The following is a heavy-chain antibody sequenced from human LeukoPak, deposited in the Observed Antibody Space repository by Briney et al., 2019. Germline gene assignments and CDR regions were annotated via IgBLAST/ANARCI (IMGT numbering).Heavy chain of an antibody. CDR1: GGSVSSCY. Sequence: SETLSLTCTVSGGSVSSCYWSWIRQPPGKGLEWIGYVHSSGDTNYNPSLRNRVTISVDTSKNQFSLKLSSVTAADTAVYYCARGRIYNSGRPDYWGQGTLVTVSS. V-gene: IGHV4-59*02. CDR3: ARGRIYNSGRPDY. J-gene: IGHJ4*02. D-gene: IGHD6-19*01. CDR2: VHSSGDT.